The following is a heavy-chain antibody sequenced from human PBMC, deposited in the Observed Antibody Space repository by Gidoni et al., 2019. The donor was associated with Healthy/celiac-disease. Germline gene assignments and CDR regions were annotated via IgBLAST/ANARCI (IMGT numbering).Heavy chain of an antibody. D-gene: IGHD2-2*01. Sequence: QVQLQQWGAGLLKPSETLSLTCAVYGGSFSGYYWSWISQPPGKGLEWIGEINHSGSTNYNPSLKSRVTISVDTSKNQFSLKLSSVTAADTAVYYCARAVNLYCSSTSCYVRDRVNWFDPWGQGTLVTVSS. CDR3: ARAVNLYCSSTSCYVRDRVNWFDP. CDR2: INHSGST. CDR1: GGSFSGYY. V-gene: IGHV4-34*01. J-gene: IGHJ5*02.